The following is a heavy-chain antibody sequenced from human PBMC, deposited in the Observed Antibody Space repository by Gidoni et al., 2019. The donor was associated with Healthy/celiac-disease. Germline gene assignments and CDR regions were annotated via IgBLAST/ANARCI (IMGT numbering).Heavy chain of an antibody. D-gene: IGHD3-22*01. Sequence: QVQLVQSGSELKKPGASVKVSCKASGYTCTSYATDWVRQAPGQGLEWLGWINTTPGNPTYAHGFTGRFVFSLDTSVSTAYLQISSLKAEDTAVYYCARDLLRYYYDSSGYPRSDAFDIWGQGTMVTVSS. J-gene: IGHJ3*02. CDR3: ARDLLRYYYDSSGYPRSDAFDI. CDR1: GYTCTSYA. CDR2: INTTPGNP. V-gene: IGHV7-4-1*02.